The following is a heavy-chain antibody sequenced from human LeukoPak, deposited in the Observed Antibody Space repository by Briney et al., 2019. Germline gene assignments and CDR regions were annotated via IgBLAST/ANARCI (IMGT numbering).Heavy chain of an antibody. CDR3: ARSGIQLWPSSFDY. V-gene: IGHV4-4*07. D-gene: IGHD5-18*01. CDR1: GGSISSYY. J-gene: IGHJ4*02. Sequence: SETLSLTCTVSGGSISSYYWSWIRQPAGKGLEWIGRIYTSGSTNYNPSLKSRVTMSVDTSKNQFSLKLSSVTAADTAVYYCARSGIQLWPSSFDYWGQGTLVTVSS. CDR2: IYTSGST.